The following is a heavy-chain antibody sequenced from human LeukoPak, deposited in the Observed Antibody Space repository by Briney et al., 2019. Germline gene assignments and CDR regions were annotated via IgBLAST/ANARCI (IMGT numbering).Heavy chain of an antibody. D-gene: IGHD3-22*01. J-gene: IGHJ3*02. V-gene: IGHV3-23*01. Sequence: PGGSLRLSCAASGFTFSSYAMSWVRQAPGKGLEWGSAISGSGGSTYYADSVKGRFTISRDNSKNTLYLQMNSLRAEDTAVYYCARSSYYYDSSGYYSDAFDIWGRGTMVTVSS. CDR1: GFTFSSYA. CDR3: ARSSYYYDSSGYYSDAFDI. CDR2: ISGSGGST.